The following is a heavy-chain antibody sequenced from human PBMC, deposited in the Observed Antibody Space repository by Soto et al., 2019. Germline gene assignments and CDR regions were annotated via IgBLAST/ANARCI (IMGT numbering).Heavy chain of an antibody. V-gene: IGHV3-15*07. Sequence: GGPLRLSCAASGFTFSNAWMNWVRQAPGKGLEWVSRIKSKTDGGTTDYAAPVKGRFTISRDDSKNTLYLQMNSLKTEDTAVYYCTTGYAYPAYYYYGMDVWGQGTTVTVSS. CDR1: GFTFSNAW. D-gene: IGHD3-16*01. J-gene: IGHJ6*02. CDR3: TTGYAYPAYYYYGMDV. CDR2: IKSKTDGGTT.